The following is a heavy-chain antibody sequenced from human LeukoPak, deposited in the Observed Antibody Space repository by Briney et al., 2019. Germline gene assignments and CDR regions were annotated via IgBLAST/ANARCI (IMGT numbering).Heavy chain of an antibody. CDR2: ISYDGSNK. CDR1: GFTFSSYA. J-gene: IGHJ4*02. D-gene: IGHD6-19*01. Sequence: PGGSLRLSWAASGFTFSSYAMHWVRQAPGKGLEWVAVISYDGSNKYYADSVKGRFTISRDNSKNTLYLQMNSLRAEDTAVYYCARDPYSSGWYFDYWGQGTLVTVSS. V-gene: IGHV3-30-3*01. CDR3: ARDPYSSGWYFDY.